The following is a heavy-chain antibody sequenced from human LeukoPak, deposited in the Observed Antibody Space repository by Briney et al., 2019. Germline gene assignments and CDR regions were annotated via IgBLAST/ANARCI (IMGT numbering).Heavy chain of an antibody. Sequence: SETLSLTCTVSGASISNYYWTWIRQPAGKGLEWIGRLYIGRSADYNPSLKSRVTMSVDTSNNQFSLKVTSVTAADTAIYYCARESRVFIGDGYYLDSWGPGTLVTVSP. CDR1: GASISNYY. J-gene: IGHJ4*02. D-gene: IGHD3-3*01. V-gene: IGHV4-4*07. CDR3: ARESRVFIGDGYYLDS. CDR2: LYIGRSA.